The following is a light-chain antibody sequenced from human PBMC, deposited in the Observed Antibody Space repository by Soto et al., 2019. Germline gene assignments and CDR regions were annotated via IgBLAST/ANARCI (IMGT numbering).Light chain of an antibody. J-gene: IGKJ1*01. CDR1: QSVSSSY. Sequence: EIVLTQSPGTLSLSPGERATLSCRAIQSVSSSYLAWYQQKPGQAPGLLIYGASSRATGIPDRFSGSGSGTDFTLTISRMEPEDFAVYYCPQYGSSPPTFGQGTKVDIK. V-gene: IGKV3-20*01. CDR2: GAS. CDR3: PQYGSSPPT.